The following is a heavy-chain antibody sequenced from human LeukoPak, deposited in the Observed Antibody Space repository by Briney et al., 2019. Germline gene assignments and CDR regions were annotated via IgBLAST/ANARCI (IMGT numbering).Heavy chain of an antibody. J-gene: IGHJ3*02. Sequence: PSETLSLTCTVSGGSISSYYWSWIRQPPGKGLEWIGEINHSGSTNYNPSLKSRVTISVDTSKNQFSLKLSSVTAADTAVYYCARDRYPHDAFDIWGQGTMVTVSS. D-gene: IGHD1-14*01. V-gene: IGHV4-34*01. CDR3: ARDRYPHDAFDI. CDR2: INHSGST. CDR1: GGSISSYY.